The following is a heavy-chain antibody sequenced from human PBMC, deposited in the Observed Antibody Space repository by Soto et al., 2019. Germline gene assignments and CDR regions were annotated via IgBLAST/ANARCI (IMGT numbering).Heavy chain of an antibody. J-gene: IGHJ2*01. CDR2: VSHSGIS. CDR1: GASFSGYY. D-gene: IGHD2-15*01. CDR3: ARYGGTAIWYFDI. Sequence: QVHLQQWGAGLLKPSETLSLTCAVYGASFSGYYWTWLRQPPGKGLGWIGEVSHSGISKYNPSLKSLVTISLDTSKSQFARELTSVTAAHTAVYYCARYGGTAIWYFDIWGRGTLVSVSS. V-gene: IGHV4-34*01.